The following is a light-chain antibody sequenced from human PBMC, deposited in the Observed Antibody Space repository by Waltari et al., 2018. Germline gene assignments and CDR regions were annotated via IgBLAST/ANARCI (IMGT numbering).Light chain of an antibody. CDR1: QSLVYSDGNTY. V-gene: IGKV2-30*01. J-gene: IGKJ1*01. CDR2: EVS. CDR3: MQGTHWPKA. Sequence: DVVMIQSPLAFSATLGQPASIPFRSSQSLVYSDGNTYLNLFQQRPGQSPMRLIYEVSNRDSGVPDRFSGSVSGTDFTLKISRVEAADVGVYNCMQGTHWPKAFGQGTKVEIQ.